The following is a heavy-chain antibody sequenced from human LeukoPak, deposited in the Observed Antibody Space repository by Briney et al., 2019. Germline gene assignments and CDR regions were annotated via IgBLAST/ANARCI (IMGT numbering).Heavy chain of an antibody. J-gene: IGHJ4*02. D-gene: IGHD2-2*03. CDR2: INPSGGST. CDR1: GYTFTSYY. CDR3: ASGYCSSSSCSNFDY. V-gene: IGHV1-46*01. Sequence: ASVKVSCKASGYTFTSYYMHWVRQAPGQGLEWMGIINPSGGSTSYAQKFQGRVTMTRDTSISTAYMELSRLRSDDTAVYYCASGYCSSSSCSNFDYWGQGTLVTVSS.